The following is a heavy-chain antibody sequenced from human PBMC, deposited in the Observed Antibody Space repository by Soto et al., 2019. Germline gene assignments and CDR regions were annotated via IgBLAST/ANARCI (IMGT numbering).Heavy chain of an antibody. CDR1: GFTFSSYS. CDR3: ARDLDRPGLLWFGEQHYFDY. CDR2: ISSSSSYI. Sequence: PGGSLRLACSASGFTFSSYSVNWVRQAPGKGLEWVSSISSSSSYIYYADSVKGRFTISRDNAKNSLYLQMNSLRAEDTAVYYCARDLDRPGLLWFGEQHYFDYWGQGTLVTVSS. J-gene: IGHJ4*02. V-gene: IGHV3-21*01. D-gene: IGHD3-10*01.